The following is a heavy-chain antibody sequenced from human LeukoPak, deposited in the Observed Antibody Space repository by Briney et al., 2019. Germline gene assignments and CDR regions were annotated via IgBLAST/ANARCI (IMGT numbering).Heavy chain of an antibody. D-gene: IGHD6-13*01. CDR3: ARFLVRYYFDF. V-gene: IGHV4-39*07. Sequence: SETLSLTCTVSGGSISSSSYYWGWIRQPPGKGLEWIGSIYYSGSTYYNPSLKSRVTISVDTSKNQFSLKLSSVTAADTAVYYCARFLVRYYFDFWGQGTLVTVSS. J-gene: IGHJ4*02. CDR2: IYYSGST. CDR1: GGSISSSSYY.